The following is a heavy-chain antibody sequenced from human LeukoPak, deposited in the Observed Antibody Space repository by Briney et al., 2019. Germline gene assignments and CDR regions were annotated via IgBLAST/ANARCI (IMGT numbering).Heavy chain of an antibody. CDR2: MNPNSGNT. V-gene: IGHV1-8*01. D-gene: IGHD3-22*01. Sequence: GASVKVSCKASGYTFTSYDINWVRQATGQGLEWMGWMNPNSGNTGYAQKFQGRVTMTRDTSSSTAYMELSSLRSADTAVYYCASEYKYDSSGANAFDIWGQGTMVTVSS. CDR3: ASEYKYDSSGANAFDI. J-gene: IGHJ3*02. CDR1: GYTFTSYD.